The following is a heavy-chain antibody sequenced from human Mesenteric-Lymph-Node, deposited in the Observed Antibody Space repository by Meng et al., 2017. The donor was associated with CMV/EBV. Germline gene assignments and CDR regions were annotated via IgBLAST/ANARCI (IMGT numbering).Heavy chain of an antibody. J-gene: IGHJ4*02. CDR3: ASTLSSIAARPPDY. V-gene: IGHV3-30*19. CDR1: GFTFSTYG. D-gene: IGHD6-6*01. Sequence: GESLKISCAASGFTFSTYGMHWVRQAPGKGLEWVAVISYDGSNKYYADSVKGRFTISRDNSKNTLYLQMNSLRAEDTAVYYCASTLSSIAARPPDYWGQGTLVTVSS. CDR2: ISYDGSNK.